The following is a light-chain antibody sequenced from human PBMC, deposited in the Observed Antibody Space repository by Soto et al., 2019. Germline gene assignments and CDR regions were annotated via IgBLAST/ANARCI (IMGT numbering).Light chain of an antibody. CDR1: QRITTY. J-gene: IGKJ2*01. Sequence: IQMTQSPSSLSASVGDRVTITCRASQRITTYLNWYQQKPGKSPKLLISTAATLQGGVPSRFSGSGSGTSFTLTITTLEPEDVATDFCQQCYSTPYTFGQGTKLESK. CDR2: TAA. V-gene: IGKV1-39*01. CDR3: QQCYSTPYT.